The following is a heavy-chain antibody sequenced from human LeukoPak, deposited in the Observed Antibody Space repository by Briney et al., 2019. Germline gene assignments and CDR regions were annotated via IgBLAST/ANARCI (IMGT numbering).Heavy chain of an antibody. CDR2: IYTSGST. Sequence: SETLSLTCTVSGGSISSYYWSWIRQPAGKGLEWIGRIYTSGSTNYNPSLKSRVTISVDTSKNQFSLKLSSVTPADTAVYYCARGATYYYDSSGYYRRSTARRFDYWGQGTLVTVSS. CDR3: ARGATYYYDSSGYYRRSTARRFDY. CDR1: GGSISSYY. V-gene: IGHV4-4*07. D-gene: IGHD3-22*01. J-gene: IGHJ4*02.